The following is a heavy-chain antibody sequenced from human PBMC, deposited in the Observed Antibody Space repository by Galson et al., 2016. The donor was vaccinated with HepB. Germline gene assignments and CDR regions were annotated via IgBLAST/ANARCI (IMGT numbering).Heavy chain of an antibody. J-gene: IGHJ6*02. D-gene: IGHD3-10*01. Sequence: ETLSLTCTVSGGSMSTYYWSWIRQPPGKGLEWIGTIYYSGSTYYNPSLNSRVTISVDTSKNQFSLKVSSVTAADTAVYYCARAVWLPLSGMDVWGQGTTVTVSS. CDR1: GGSMSTYY. CDR2: IYYSGST. CDR3: ARAVWLPLSGMDV. V-gene: IGHV4-59*12.